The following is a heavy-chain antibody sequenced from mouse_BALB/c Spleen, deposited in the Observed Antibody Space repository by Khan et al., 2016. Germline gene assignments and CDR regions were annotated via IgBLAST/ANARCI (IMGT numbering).Heavy chain of an antibody. CDR3: AREGLNSDYAMDY. CDR2: ISTYYGDT. Sequence: VQLQESGAELVRPGVSVKISCKGSGYTFTDYAMHWVKQSHAKSPEWIGVISTYYGDTSYNQKFEGKATMTVDQSSSTAHTELARLTPEDSDIYYCAREGLNSDYAMDYWGQGTSVTVSS. D-gene: IGHD1-3*01. CDR1: GYTFTDYA. V-gene: IGHV1S137*01. J-gene: IGHJ4*01.